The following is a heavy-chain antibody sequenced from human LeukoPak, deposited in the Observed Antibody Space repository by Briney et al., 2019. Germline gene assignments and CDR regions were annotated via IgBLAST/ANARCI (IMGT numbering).Heavy chain of an antibody. CDR2: IFSSGTT. J-gene: IGHJ4*02. V-gene: IGHV4-39*01. CDR1: GGSIISSSYH. CDR3: ARHVSFGRWTFDY. D-gene: IGHD3-16*01. Sequence: PSETLSLTCTVAGGSIISSSYHWAWIRQPQGKGLDWIGSIFSSGTTYYNPSLKSRVTISVDSSKNQFSLRLTSVTAADTAVYYCARHVSFGRWTFDYWGQGSLVSVSS.